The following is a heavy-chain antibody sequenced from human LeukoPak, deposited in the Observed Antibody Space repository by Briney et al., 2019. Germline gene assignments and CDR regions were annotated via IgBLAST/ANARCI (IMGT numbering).Heavy chain of an antibody. Sequence: GGSLRLSCAASGFTFSSYSMNWVRQAPGKGLEWVSSISSSSSYIYYADSVKGRFTISRDNAKNSLDLQMRSLRPQDTAVYFCVRGDWYFDYWGQGILVTVSP. CDR2: ISSSSSYI. J-gene: IGHJ4*02. V-gene: IGHV3-21*04. D-gene: IGHD2-21*01. CDR1: GFTFSSYS. CDR3: VRGDWYFDY.